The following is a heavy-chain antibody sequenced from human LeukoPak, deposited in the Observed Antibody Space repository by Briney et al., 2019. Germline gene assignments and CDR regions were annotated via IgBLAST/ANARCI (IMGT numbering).Heavy chain of an antibody. CDR2: IRYDGNDK. V-gene: IGHV3-30*02. Sequence: GGSLRLSCAASGFTFSYYGMHWVRQAPGKGLEWVAFIRYDGNDKFYAETVKGRFTISRDTSRNALYLQMNRLRPEDTAVYYCAKGLMRDRWFGESWGQGTLVTVSS. D-gene: IGHD3-10*01. CDR1: GFTFSYYG. CDR3: AKGLMRDRWFGES. J-gene: IGHJ5*02.